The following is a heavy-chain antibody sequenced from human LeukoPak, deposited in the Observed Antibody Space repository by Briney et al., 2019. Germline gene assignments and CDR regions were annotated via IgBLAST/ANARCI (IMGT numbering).Heavy chain of an antibody. Sequence: ASVKVSCKASGYTFTSYYMHWVRQAPGQGLEWMGIINPSGGSTSYAQKFQGRVTMTRDTSTSTVYMELSSLRSEDTAVYYCARYYYDSSGYSGDLPRETYYFDYWGQGTLVTVSS. CDR1: GYTFTSYY. CDR2: INPSGGST. J-gene: IGHJ4*02. V-gene: IGHV1-46*01. CDR3: ARYYYDSSGYSGDLPRETYYFDY. D-gene: IGHD3-22*01.